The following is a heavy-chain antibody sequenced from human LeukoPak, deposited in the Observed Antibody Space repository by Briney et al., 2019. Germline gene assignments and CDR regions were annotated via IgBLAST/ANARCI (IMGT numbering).Heavy chain of an antibody. J-gene: IGHJ4*02. CDR2: INPNSGGT. CDR3: ARKGYCSGGSCLGY. V-gene: IGHV1-2*02. D-gene: IGHD2-15*01. Sequence: ASVKVSCKASGYTFTGYYMHWVRQAPGQGLEWMGWINPNSGGTNYAQKFQGRVTMTRDTSISTAYMELSSLRSEDTAVYYCARKGYCSGGSCLGYWGQGTLVTVSS. CDR1: GYTFTGYY.